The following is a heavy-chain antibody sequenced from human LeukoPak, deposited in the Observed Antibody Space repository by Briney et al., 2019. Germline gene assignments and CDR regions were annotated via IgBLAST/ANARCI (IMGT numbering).Heavy chain of an antibody. CDR3: TRLGGPTSGWYSWYFNL. CDR2: IRSKAYGGTT. Sequence: GGSLRLSCAASGFTFSSYWMSWFRQAPGKGLEWVGFIRSKAYGGTTEYAASVKGRLTISRDDSKSIAYLQMNSLKTEDTAVYYCTRLGGPTSGWYSWYFNLWGRGTLVTVSS. CDR1: GFTFSSYW. J-gene: IGHJ2*01. D-gene: IGHD6-19*01. V-gene: IGHV3-49*03.